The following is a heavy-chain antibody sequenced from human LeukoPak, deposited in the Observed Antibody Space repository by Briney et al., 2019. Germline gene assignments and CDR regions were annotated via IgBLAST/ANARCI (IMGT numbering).Heavy chain of an antibody. J-gene: IGHJ4*02. D-gene: IGHD6-13*01. V-gene: IGHV3-7*01. CDR2: IKQDGSEK. CDR3: ARGGRKQQLAQDRNDY. CDR1: GFTFSSYW. Sequence: GGSLRLSCAASGFTFSSYWMSWVRQAPGKGLEWVANIKQDGSEKYYVDSVKGRFTISRDNAKNSLYLQMNSLRAEDTAVYYCARGGRKQQLAQDRNDYWGQETLVTVSS.